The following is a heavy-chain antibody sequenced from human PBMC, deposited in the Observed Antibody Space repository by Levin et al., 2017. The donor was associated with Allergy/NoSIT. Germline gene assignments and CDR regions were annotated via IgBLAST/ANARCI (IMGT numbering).Heavy chain of an antibody. CDR2: IYYSGST. CDR1: GDSISSSNYY. D-gene: IGHD5-12*01. CDR3: ARDSGPYSLDY. J-gene: IGHJ4*02. Sequence: PSETLSLTCTVSGDSISSSNYYWAWIRQPPGKGLEWIGSIYYSGSTYYNPSLKSRVTISLDTSENQLSLKLSSVTAADTAVYYGARDSGPYSLDYWGQGTLVTVSS. V-gene: IGHV4-39*07.